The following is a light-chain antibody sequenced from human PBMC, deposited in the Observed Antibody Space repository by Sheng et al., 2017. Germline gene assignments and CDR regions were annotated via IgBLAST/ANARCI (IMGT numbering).Light chain of an antibody. CDR1: QDISAY. CDR3: QKYNSVPHT. J-gene: IGKJ2*01. CDR2: GAS. V-gene: IGKV1-27*01. Sequence: DIQMTQSPSSLSASVGDRVTITCRASQDISAYLAWYQQKPGKVPKLLIYGASTLQSGVSSRFSGSGSGTDFTLTISNLQPEDVASYYCQKYNSVPHTFGQGTKLEIK.